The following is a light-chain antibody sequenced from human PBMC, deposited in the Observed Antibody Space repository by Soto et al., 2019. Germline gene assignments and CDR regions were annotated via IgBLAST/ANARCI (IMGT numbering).Light chain of an antibody. Sequence: QSALTQPASVSGSPGQSITISCTGTSSDVGGYNYVSWYQQHPGKAPKLMIYEVSNRPSGVSNRFSCSKAGNTASLTISGLQAEDEADYYCSSYTTRSTLYVFGTGTKLPVL. CDR1: SSDVGGYNY. V-gene: IGLV2-14*01. CDR2: EVS. J-gene: IGLJ1*01. CDR3: SSYTTRSTLYV.